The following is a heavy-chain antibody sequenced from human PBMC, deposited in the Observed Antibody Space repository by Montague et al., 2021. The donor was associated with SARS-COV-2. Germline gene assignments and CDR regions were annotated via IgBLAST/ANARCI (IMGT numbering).Heavy chain of an antibody. Sequence: SETLSLTCAVYGGSLSGYYWSWIRQPPGEGLEWIAEISHSGSTSYNPSLKSRVTISVDTSKNQFSLKLSSATAADTAVYYCALPTAGARFDPWGQGTLVTVSS. CDR3: ALPTAGARFDP. J-gene: IGHJ5*02. CDR2: ISHSGST. D-gene: IGHD2-2*01. V-gene: IGHV4-34*03. CDR1: GGSLSGYY.